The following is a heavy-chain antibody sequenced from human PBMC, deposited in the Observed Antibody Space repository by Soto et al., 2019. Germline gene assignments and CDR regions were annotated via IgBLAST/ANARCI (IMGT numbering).Heavy chain of an antibody. CDR3: ARGYRDNYYDSSGYYSDWFDP. CDR2: INPNSGGT. Sequence: GASVKVSCKASGYTFTGYYMHWVRQAPGQGLEWVGWINPNSGGTNYAQKFQGWVTMTRDTSISTAYMELSRLRSDDTAVYYCARGYRDNYYDSSGYYSDWFDPWGQGTLVTVSS. J-gene: IGHJ5*02. V-gene: IGHV1-2*04. D-gene: IGHD3-22*01. CDR1: GYTFTGYY.